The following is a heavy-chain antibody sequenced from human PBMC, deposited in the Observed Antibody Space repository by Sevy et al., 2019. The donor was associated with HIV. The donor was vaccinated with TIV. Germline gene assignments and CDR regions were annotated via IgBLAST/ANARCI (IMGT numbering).Heavy chain of an antibody. D-gene: IGHD5-18*01. CDR1: GFTFSSFA. Sequence: GGSLRLSCAASGFTFSSFAMGWVRQAPGKGLDWISVISGTGDYTYYADSVKGRFTIYRDNSKNTLFLQMNSLRAEDTAIFYCAKKMGGGSGMAFLVDYWGQGTLVTVSS. V-gene: IGHV3-23*01. CDR3: AKKMGGGSGMAFLVDY. J-gene: IGHJ4*02. CDR2: ISGTGDYT.